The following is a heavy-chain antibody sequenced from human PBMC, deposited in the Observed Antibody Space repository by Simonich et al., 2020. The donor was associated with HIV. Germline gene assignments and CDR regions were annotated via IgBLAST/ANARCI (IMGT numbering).Heavy chain of an antibody. D-gene: IGHD6-19*01. CDR2: INPNSGGT. Sequence: QVQLVQSGAEVKKPGASVKVACKASGYTFTGYYIHWVRQDPGQGLEWMGWINPNSGGTNYEQKFQGRVTMTRDTSISTVYMDLTRLRSDDTAVYYCARGKTIAVAALQHWGQGTLVFVSS. J-gene: IGHJ1*01. CDR1: GYTFTGYY. V-gene: IGHV1-2*02. CDR3: ARGKTIAVAALQH.